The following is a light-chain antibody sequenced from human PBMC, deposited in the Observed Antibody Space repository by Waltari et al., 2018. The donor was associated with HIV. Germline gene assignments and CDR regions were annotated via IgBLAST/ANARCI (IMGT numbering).Light chain of an antibody. CDR1: SSNTGSNY. V-gene: IGLV1-47*01. J-gene: IGLJ2*01. CDR2: RNN. Sequence: QSVLTQPPSASGTPGQRVTISCSGSSSNTGSNYVYWYQQLPGTAPKLLIYRNNQRPSGVPDRFSGSKSGTSASLAISGLRSEDEADHYCATWDDSLSVVVFGGGTKLTVL. CDR3: ATWDDSLSVVV.